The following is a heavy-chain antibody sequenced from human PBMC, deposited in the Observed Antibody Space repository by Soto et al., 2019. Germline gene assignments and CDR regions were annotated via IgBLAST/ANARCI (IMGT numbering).Heavy chain of an antibody. CDR2: ISAYNGNK. CDR3: ATSYGSGYRAFDY. J-gene: IGHJ4*02. CDR1: GYTFTSYG. V-gene: IGHV1-18*04. Sequence: ASVKVSCKASGYTFTSYGISWVRQAPGQGLEWMGWISAYNGNKKYAQKFQGRVTMTADKSTSTAYMELRSLRSEDTAIYYCATSYGSGYRAFDYWGQGALVTVSS. D-gene: IGHD3-10*01.